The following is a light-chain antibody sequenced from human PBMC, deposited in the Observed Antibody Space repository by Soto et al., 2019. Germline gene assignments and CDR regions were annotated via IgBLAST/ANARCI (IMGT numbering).Light chain of an antibody. CDR3: QQYGISGT. CDR1: QSVSNNY. Sequence: EIVLTQSPGTLYLSPGERATLSCRASQSVSNNYLAWYQQKPGQAPRLLIYGASNRATGIPDKFSGSESGRDFTLTISRLEPEDFAVDYCQQYGISGTFGQGTKVEIK. V-gene: IGKV3-20*01. J-gene: IGKJ1*01. CDR2: GAS.